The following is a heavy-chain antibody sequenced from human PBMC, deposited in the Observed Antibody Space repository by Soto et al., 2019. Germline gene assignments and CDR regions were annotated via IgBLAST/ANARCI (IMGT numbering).Heavy chain of an antibody. CDR1: GGSISSGGYS. CDR2: ISHGENT. D-gene: IGHD3-22*01. CDR3: ARGVYDSSGYYSTVTYWYFDL. Sequence: QLQLQESGSGLVKPSQTQSLTCAVSGGSISSGGYSWNWIRQPPGEDLEWLGYISHGENTFYNPSLKSRVTISLDRSKNQFSLTLSSVTAADTAVYYCARGVYDSSGYYSTVTYWYFDLWGRGTLVTVTS. V-gene: IGHV4-30-2*01. J-gene: IGHJ2*01.